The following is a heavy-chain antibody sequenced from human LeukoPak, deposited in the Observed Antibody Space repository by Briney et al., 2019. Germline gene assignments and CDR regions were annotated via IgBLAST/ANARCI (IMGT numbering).Heavy chain of an antibody. D-gene: IGHD2/OR15-2a*01. CDR3: ARGLSHVYDFNWFDP. V-gene: IGHV4-4*07. CDR1: GGSISDYY. J-gene: IGHJ5*02. Sequence: PSETLSLTCTVSGGSISDYYLAWIRQPAGKALEWIGRIDTSGTTRYNPSLQSRVTLSMDSSNSQFSLHLTSATAADTAVYYCARGLSHVYDFNWFDPWGQGILVTVSS. CDR2: IDTSGTT.